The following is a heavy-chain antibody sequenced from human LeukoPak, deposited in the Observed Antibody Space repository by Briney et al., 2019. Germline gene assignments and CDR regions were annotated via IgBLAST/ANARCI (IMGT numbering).Heavy chain of an antibody. V-gene: IGHV4-59*08. J-gene: IGHJ4*02. D-gene: IGHD3-22*01. CDR1: GGSISSYY. CDR3: ARLSYYDSSGYYYDY. CDR2: IYYSGST. Sequence: SETLSLTCTVSGGSISSYYWSWIRQPPGKGLEWIGYIYYSGSTNYNPSLKSRVTISEDTSKNQFSLKLSSVTAADTAVYYCARLSYYDSSGYYYDYWGQGTLVTVSS.